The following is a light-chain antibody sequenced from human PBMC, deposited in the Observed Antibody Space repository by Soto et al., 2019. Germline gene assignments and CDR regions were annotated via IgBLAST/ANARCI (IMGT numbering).Light chain of an antibody. CDR1: QSVSSN. V-gene: IGKV3-15*01. Sequence: EIVMTQSPATLSVSPGERATLSCRASQSVSSNLAWYQQKPGQAPRLLIYGASTRATGIPARFSGSGSGTEFTLTISSLQPEDFAVYYCQQYNNGPLTFGGGTKVDIK. CDR3: QQYNNGPLT. J-gene: IGKJ4*01. CDR2: GAS.